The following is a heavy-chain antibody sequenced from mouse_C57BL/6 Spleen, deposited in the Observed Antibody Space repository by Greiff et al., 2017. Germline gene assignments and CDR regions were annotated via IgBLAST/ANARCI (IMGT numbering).Heavy chain of an antibody. V-gene: IGHV1-5*01. CDR1: GYTFTSYW. D-gene: IGHD2-5*01. Sequence: EVQLQQSGTVLARPGASVKMSCKTSGYTFTSYWMHWVKQRPGQGLEWIGAIYPGNSDTSYNQKVKGKAKLTAFTSASTAYIELSTLTNEDSAVYYFTPYYSNYEDYAMDYWGQGTSVTVSS. CDR2: IYPGNSDT. J-gene: IGHJ4*01. CDR3: TPYYSNYEDYAMDY.